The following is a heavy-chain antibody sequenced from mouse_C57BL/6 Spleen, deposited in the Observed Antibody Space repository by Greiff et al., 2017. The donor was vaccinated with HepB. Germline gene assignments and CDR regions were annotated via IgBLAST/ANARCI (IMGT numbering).Heavy chain of an antibody. V-gene: IGHV1-82*01. CDR3: ARKIAYYGSSYGAMDY. J-gene: IGHJ4*01. CDR2: IYPGDGDT. Sequence: QVQLQQSGPELVKPGASVKISCKASGYAFSSSWMNWVKQRPGKGLEWIGRIYPGDGDTNYNGKFKGKATLTADKSSSTAYMQLSSLTSEDSAVYFCARKIAYYGSSYGAMDYWGQGTSVTVSS. CDR1: GYAFSSSW. D-gene: IGHD1-1*01.